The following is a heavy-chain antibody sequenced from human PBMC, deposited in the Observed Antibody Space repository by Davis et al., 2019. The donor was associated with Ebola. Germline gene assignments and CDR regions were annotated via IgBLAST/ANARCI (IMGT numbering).Heavy chain of an antibody. CDR3: ARRRSYFDY. J-gene: IGHJ4*02. Sequence: SETLSLTCTVSGGSIITYYWSWIRQPPGKGLEWIGYIYDSGSTKYNPSLRSRVTFSVDTSKNQISLKLNSLTAADTAVYYCARRRSYFDYWGQGTLVTVSS. CDR1: GGSIITYY. V-gene: IGHV4-59*01. CDR2: IYDSGST.